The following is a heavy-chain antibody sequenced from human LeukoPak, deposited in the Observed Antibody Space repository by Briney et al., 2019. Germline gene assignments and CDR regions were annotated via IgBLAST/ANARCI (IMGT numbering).Heavy chain of an antibody. D-gene: IGHD3-16*02. CDR1: GYTFTSYG. CDR3: ARGTITFGGVIVKFDY. CDR2: ISAYNGNT. Sequence: ASVKVSCKASGYTFTSYGISWVRQPPGQGLEGMGCISAYNGNTNYAQKLQGRVTMTTDTSTSTAYMELRSLRSDDTAVYYCARGTITFGGVIVKFDYWGKGTLVTVSS. J-gene: IGHJ4*02. V-gene: IGHV1-18*04.